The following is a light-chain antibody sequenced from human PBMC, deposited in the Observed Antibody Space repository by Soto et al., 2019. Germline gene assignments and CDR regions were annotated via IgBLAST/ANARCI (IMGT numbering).Light chain of an antibody. V-gene: IGLV1-40*01. Sequence: QSVLTQPPSVSGAPGQRVTISCTGSSSNIGPDYDVHWYQHLPGTAPKLLIYGNSIRPSGVPYRFSGSRSGTSASLAITGRQADDDADYYCQSYVNSLTGLYVFGTGTQLTVL. CDR2: GNS. CDR1: SSNIGPDYD. J-gene: IGLJ1*01. CDR3: QSYVNSLTGLYV.